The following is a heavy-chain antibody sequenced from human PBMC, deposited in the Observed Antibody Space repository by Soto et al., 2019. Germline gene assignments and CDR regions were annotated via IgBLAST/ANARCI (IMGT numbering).Heavy chain of an antibody. CDR1: GYTFTSYG. J-gene: IGHJ4*02. CDR2: ISSYNGNT. CDR3: AREGGNSGYGDFDY. D-gene: IGHD5-12*01. V-gene: IGHV1-18*01. Sequence: QVQLVQSGAEVKNSGASVKVSCKASGYTFTSYGFSWVRQAPGQGLEWLGWISSYNGNTDYAQKVQDRVTLTTDKSTTTVYMELRSLRSDDTALYYCAREGGNSGYGDFDYWGQGTLVTVSS.